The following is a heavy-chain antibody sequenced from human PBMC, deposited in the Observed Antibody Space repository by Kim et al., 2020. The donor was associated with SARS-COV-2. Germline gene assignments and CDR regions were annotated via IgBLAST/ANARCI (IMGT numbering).Heavy chain of an antibody. CDR3: ARAGSIAARHFDY. D-gene: IGHD6-6*01. Sequence: YNPSRKSRVTISVDTSKNQFSLKRSSVTAADTAVNYCARAGSIAARHFDYWGQGTLVTVSS. V-gene: IGHV4-59*01. J-gene: IGHJ4*02.